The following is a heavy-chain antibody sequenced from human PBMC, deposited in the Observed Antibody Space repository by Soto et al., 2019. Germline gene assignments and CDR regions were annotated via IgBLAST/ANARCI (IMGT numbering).Heavy chain of an antibody. J-gene: IGHJ4*02. CDR3: AKGGRQWLVTSDFNY. D-gene: IGHD6-19*01. V-gene: IGHV3-30*18. CDR2: VSHDGRNT. Sequence: VQLVESGGGVVQPGRSLRLSCAASGFTFSDYAMHWVGQAPGKGLEWVAVVSHDGRNTHYADSVKGRFTISRDSSKNTVSLAMTSLRAEDTAVYYCAKGGRQWLVTSDFNYWGQGALVTVSS. CDR1: GFTFSDYA.